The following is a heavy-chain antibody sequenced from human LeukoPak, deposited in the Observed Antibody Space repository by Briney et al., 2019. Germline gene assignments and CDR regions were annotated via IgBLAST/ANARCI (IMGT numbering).Heavy chain of an antibody. CDR3: ARVVLLWFGELSLPNWFDP. D-gene: IGHD3-10*01. CDR1: GYTFTSYG. V-gene: IGHV1-18*01. Sequence: ASVKVSCKASGYTFTSYGISWVRQAPGQGLEWMGWISAYNGNTNYAQKLQGRVTMTTDTSTSTAYMELRSLRSDDTAVYYCARVVLLWFGELSLPNWFDPWGQGTLVTVSS. J-gene: IGHJ5*02. CDR2: ISAYNGNT.